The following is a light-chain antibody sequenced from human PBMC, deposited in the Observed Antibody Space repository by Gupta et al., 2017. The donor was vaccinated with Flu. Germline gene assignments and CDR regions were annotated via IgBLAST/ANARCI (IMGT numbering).Light chain of an antibody. CDR1: SLRFYF. CDR3: NSRDNSGDHLKVL. J-gene: IGLJ2*01. Sequence: SSELTQDPAVSVALGQTVTITCLGDSLRFYFANWFQQRPGQAPVLVIYARDQRPSGIPGRFSGSASGTTASLTITGAQAEDEADYFCNSRDNSGDHLKVLFGGGTKLTAL. CDR2: ARD. V-gene: IGLV3-19*01.